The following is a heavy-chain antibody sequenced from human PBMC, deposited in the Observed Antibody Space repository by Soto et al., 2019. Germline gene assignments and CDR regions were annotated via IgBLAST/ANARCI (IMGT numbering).Heavy chain of an antibody. D-gene: IGHD2-15*01. J-gene: IGHJ4*02. Sequence: QVQLQQWGAGLLKPSETLSLTCAVSGGSFNSNYWTWIRQPPGKGLEWIGEIFHTGNTNYNPSLKSRVPISTDTSKKQFSLRLSTVTAADTAVYFCASARWDFWGQGTLVTVSS. V-gene: IGHV4-34*12. CDR3: ASARWDF. CDR2: IFHTGNT. CDR1: GGSFNSNY.